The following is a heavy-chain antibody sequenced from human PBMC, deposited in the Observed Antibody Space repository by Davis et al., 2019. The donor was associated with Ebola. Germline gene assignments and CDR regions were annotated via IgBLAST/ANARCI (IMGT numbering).Heavy chain of an antibody. CDR1: GFTFSGYW. V-gene: IGHV3-74*01. D-gene: IGHD3-10*01. Sequence: HTGGSLRLSCAASGFTFSGYWMHWVCQAPGKGLVWVSRINSDGSSTSYADSVKGRFTISRDNAKNTLYLQMNSLSAEDTAVYYCARCPGYYGSGEAWFDPWGQGTLVTVSS. CDR3: ARCPGYYGSGEAWFDP. J-gene: IGHJ5*02. CDR2: INSDGSST.